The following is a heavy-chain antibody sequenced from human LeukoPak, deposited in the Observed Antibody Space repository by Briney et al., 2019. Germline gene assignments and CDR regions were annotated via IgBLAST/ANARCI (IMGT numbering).Heavy chain of an antibody. J-gene: IGHJ4*02. Sequence: GGSLRLSCAASGFTFSSYEMNWVRQAPGKGLEWVSYISSSGSTIYYADSVKGRFTISRDDSENTLYLQMNSLRAEDTAVYYCAKATGYLLWGQGTLVTVSS. D-gene: IGHD1-14*01. CDR2: ISSSGSTI. V-gene: IGHV3-48*03. CDR3: AKATGYLL. CDR1: GFTFSSYE.